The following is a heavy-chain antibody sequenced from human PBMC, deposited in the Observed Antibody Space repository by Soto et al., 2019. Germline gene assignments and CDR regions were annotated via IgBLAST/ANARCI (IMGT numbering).Heavy chain of an antibody. CDR2: ISYDGSNK. CDR3: ARGDCTNGVCSIFDY. Sequence: GGSLRLSCAASGFTFSSYAMHWVRQAPGKGLEWVAVISYDGSNKYYADSVKGRFTISRDNSKNTLYLQMNSLRAEDTAVYYCARGDCTNGVCSIFDYWGQGTLVTVSS. CDR1: GFTFSSYA. D-gene: IGHD2-8*01. J-gene: IGHJ4*02. V-gene: IGHV3-30-3*01.